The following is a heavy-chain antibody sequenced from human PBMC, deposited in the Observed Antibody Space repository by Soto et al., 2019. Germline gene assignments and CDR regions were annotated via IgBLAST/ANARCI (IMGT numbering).Heavy chain of an antibody. Sequence: EVQVLESGGGSVQPRGSLRLSCAASGFPFSMFAMNWVRQAPGKGLEWVSGIRGSGGGTYYADSVKGRFTISRDDSRNMLYLEMNTLRGEDTAVYYCAKASGRVHYGMHVWGQGTTVTVSS. J-gene: IGHJ6*02. CDR3: AKASGRVHYGMHV. D-gene: IGHD3-10*01. V-gene: IGHV3-23*01. CDR1: GFPFSMFA. CDR2: IRGSGGGT.